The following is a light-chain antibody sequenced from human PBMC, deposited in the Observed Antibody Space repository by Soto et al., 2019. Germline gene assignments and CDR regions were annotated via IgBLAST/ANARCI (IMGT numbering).Light chain of an antibody. CDR1: SSNVGSYKL. J-gene: IGLJ1*01. CDR3: CSSGGSPTYV. V-gene: IGLV2-23*02. CDR2: EVN. Sequence: QSVLTQPASVSGSPGQSITISCTGTSSNVGSYKLVSWYQQHPGKAPKLMIFEVNKRPSGVSNRFSGSKSGNTASLTISGLKVEDEADYYCCSSGGSPTYVFGTGTTVTVL.